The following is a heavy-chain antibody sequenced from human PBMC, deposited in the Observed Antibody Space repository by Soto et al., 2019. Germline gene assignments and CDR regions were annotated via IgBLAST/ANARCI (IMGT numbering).Heavy chain of an antibody. V-gene: IGHV1-69*01. Sequence: QVQLVQSGAEVKKPGSSVKVSCKASGGTFSSYAISWVRQAPGQGLEWMGGIIPIFGTANYAQKFQGRVTITADESTSTAYMELSSLRSEDTAVYYCARDDIVVVPAAIHYYGMDVWGQGTTVTVSS. J-gene: IGHJ6*02. CDR1: GGTFSSYA. CDR2: IIPIFGTA. CDR3: ARDDIVVVPAAIHYYGMDV. D-gene: IGHD2-2*01.